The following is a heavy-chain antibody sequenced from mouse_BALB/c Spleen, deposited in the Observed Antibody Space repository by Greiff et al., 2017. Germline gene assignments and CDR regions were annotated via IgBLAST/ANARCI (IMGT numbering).Heavy chain of an antibody. Sequence: QVQLKESGPGLVAPSQSLSITCTVSGFSLTSYGVSWVRQPPGKGLEWLGVIWSDRSTNYHSAIISRLSISKDNSKSQVFLKLNSLQTDDTATSYCAKEESGIAMDYWGQGTSVTVSS. CDR1: GFSLTSYG. V-gene: IGHV2-3*01. D-gene: IGHD4-1*01. CDR2: IWSDRST. J-gene: IGHJ4*01. CDR3: AKEESGIAMDY.